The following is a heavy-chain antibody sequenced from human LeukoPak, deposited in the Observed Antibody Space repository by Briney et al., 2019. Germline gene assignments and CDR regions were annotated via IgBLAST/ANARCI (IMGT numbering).Heavy chain of an antibody. D-gene: IGHD6-13*01. J-gene: IGHJ3*02. Sequence: SETLSLTCTVSGDSISNYYWSWIRQPPGKGLEWIGYIYYSGSTNYNPSLKSRVTISVDTSKNQFSLKLSSVTAADTAVYYCASVGYSSSWYSRGAFDIWGQGTMVTVSS. CDR2: IYYSGST. V-gene: IGHV4-59*01. CDR1: GDSISNYY. CDR3: ASVGYSSSWYSRGAFDI.